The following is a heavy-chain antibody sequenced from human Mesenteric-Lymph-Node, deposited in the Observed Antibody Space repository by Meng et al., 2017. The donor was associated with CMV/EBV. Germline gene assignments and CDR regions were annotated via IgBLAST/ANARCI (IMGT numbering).Heavy chain of an antibody. V-gene: IGHV3-7*01. CDR3: AREDYYDGSADY. Sequence: GESLKISCAASGFTFSSYWMSWVRQAPGKGLEWVANIKQDGSEKYYVDSVKGRFTISRDNAKNSLYLQMNSLRAEDTAVYYCAREDYYDGSADYWGQGTLVTVSS. D-gene: IGHD3-22*01. J-gene: IGHJ4*02. CDR2: IKQDGSEK. CDR1: GFTFSSYW.